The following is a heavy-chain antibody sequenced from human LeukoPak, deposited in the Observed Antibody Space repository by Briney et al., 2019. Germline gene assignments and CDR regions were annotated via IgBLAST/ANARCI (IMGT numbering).Heavy chain of an antibody. J-gene: IGHJ3*02. V-gene: IGHV7-4-1*02. Sequence: ASVKVSCKASGYTFTRYALNWVRQAPGQGLEWMGWINTNTGNPTYAQGFTGRFVFSLDTSVSTAYLQISSLKAEDTAVYYCARNSVFDTFDMWGQGTMVTVSS. CDR1: GYTFTRYA. CDR2: INTNTGNP. CDR3: ARNSVFDTFDM.